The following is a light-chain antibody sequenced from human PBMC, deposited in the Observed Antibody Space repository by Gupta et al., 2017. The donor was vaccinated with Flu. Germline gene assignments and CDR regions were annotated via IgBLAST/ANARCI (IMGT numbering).Light chain of an antibody. J-gene: IGLJ2*01. Sequence: QSALTQAPSASGSPGQSVTISCTGTSSDVGGNDFVSWYQPHPGRAPKLIIFEAPQRPSGVPDRFSDSKSGNTASLTVSGLQTEDEAHYYCSSFADNNNVIFGGGTKLTVL. CDR3: SSFADNNNVI. CDR1: SSDVGGNDF. CDR2: EAP. V-gene: IGLV2-8*01.